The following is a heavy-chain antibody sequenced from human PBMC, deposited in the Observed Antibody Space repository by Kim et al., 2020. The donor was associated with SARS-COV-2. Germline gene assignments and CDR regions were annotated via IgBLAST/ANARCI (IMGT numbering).Heavy chain of an antibody. D-gene: IGHD3-10*01. J-gene: IGHJ3*02. V-gene: IGHV5-51*01. CDR3: ARPNGAMVRGVRAAFDI. CDR1: GYSFTSYW. CDR2: IYPGDSDT. Sequence: GESLKISCKGSGYSFTSYWIGWVRQMPGKGLEWMGIIYPGDSDTRYSPSFQGQVTISADKSISTAYLQWSSLKASDTAMYYCARPNGAMVRGVRAAFDIWGQGTMVTVSS.